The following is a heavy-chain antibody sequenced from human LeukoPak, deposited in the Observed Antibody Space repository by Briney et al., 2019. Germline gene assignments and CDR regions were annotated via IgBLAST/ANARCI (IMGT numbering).Heavy chain of an antibody. Sequence: GGSLRLSCAASGFTFNSYAMSWVRQAPGKGLEWVSAISGSGGSTYYADSVKGRFTISRDNSKNTLYLQMNSLRAEDTAVYYCAKDQSRYFDWSTFDYWGQGTLVTVSS. J-gene: IGHJ4*02. D-gene: IGHD3-9*01. V-gene: IGHV3-23*01. CDR2: ISGSGGST. CDR1: GFTFNSYA. CDR3: AKDQSRYFDWSTFDY.